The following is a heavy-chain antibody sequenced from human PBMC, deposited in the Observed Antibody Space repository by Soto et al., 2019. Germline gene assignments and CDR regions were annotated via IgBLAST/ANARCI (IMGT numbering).Heavy chain of an antibody. D-gene: IGHD3-22*01. CDR3: AASDSSGAPYYYYYGMDV. Sequence: QMQLVQSGPEVKKPGTSVKASCKASGFTFTSSAVQWVRQARGQRLEWIGWIVVGSGNTNYAQKFQERVTITRDMSTSTAYMELSSLRSEDTAVYYCAASDSSGAPYYYYYGMDVWGQGTTVTVSS. CDR1: GFTFTSSA. J-gene: IGHJ6*02. CDR2: IVVGSGNT. V-gene: IGHV1-58*01.